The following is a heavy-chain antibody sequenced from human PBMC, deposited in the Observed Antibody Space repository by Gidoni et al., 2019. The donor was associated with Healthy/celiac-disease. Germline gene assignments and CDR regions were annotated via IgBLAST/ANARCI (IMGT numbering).Heavy chain of an antibody. CDR3: AKVRRGGGWGWQDAFDI. CDR2: ISYDGSNT. Sequence: QVQLVESGGGVVQPGRSLRLSCAASGFTFSSHGMPWVRQAPGKGLEWVAVISYDGSNTYYADSVKGRFTISRDNSKNTLYLQMNSLRAEDTAVYYCAKVRRGGGWGWQDAFDIWGQGTMVTVSS. CDR1: GFTFSSHG. V-gene: IGHV3-30*18. J-gene: IGHJ3*02. D-gene: IGHD3-16*01.